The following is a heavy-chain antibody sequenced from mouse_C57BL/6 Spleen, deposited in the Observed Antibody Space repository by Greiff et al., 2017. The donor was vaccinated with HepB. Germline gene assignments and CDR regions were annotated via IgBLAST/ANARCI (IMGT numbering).Heavy chain of an antibody. V-gene: IGHV2-2*01. Sequence: VQLPQSGPGLVQPSQSLSITCTVSGFSLTSYGVHWVRQSPGKGLEWLGVIWSGGSTDYNAAFISRLSISKDNSTSQVFFKMNSLQADDTAIYYCASYYYGSSYGFDYWGQGTTLTVSS. CDR3: ASYYYGSSYGFDY. CDR2: IWSGGST. CDR1: GFSLTSYG. D-gene: IGHD1-1*01. J-gene: IGHJ2*01.